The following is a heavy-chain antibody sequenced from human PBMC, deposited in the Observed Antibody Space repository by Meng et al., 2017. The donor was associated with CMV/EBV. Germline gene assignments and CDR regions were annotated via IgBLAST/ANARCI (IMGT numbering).Heavy chain of an antibody. CDR2: IDWDDDK. CDR1: GFSLSTSGMC. D-gene: IGHD2-21*01. V-gene: IGHV2-70*20. CDR3: ARSFGVVIATYFDY. J-gene: IGHJ4*02. Sequence: SGPTLVIPTQTLTLTCTFSGFSLSTSGMCVSWVRQPPGKALEWLALIDWDDDKYYSTSLKTRLTISKDTSKNQVVLTMTNMDPVDTATYYCARSFGVVIATYFDYWGQGTLVTVSS.